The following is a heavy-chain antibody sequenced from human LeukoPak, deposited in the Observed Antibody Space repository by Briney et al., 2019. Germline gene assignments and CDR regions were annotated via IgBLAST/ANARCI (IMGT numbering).Heavy chain of an antibody. Sequence: PGGSLRLSCAASGFTFSSYDMHWVRQATGKGLEWVSAIGTAGDTYYPGSVKGRFTISRENAKNSLYLQMNSPRAGDTAVYYCARGGAPGYSYGYPGDYWGQGTLVTVSS. V-gene: IGHV3-13*01. CDR3: ARGGAPGYSYGYPGDY. J-gene: IGHJ4*02. D-gene: IGHD5-18*01. CDR1: GFTFSSYD. CDR2: IGTAGDT.